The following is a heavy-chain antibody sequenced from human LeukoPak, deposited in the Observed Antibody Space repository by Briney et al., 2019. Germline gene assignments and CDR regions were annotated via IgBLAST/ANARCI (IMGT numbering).Heavy chain of an antibody. J-gene: IGHJ1*01. Sequence: PCETLSLTCAVYGGSFSGYYWSWIRQPPGKGLEWIGEMRDSGRHNLNPSLKSRVTILEDTSKNQFSPKLSSVTATDTDVYYCARGHSPVTTKVSYFQHWGQGTLVTVSS. CDR2: MRDSGRH. V-gene: IGHV4-34*01. CDR3: ARGHSPVTTKVSYFQH. CDR1: GGSFSGYY. D-gene: IGHD4-17*01.